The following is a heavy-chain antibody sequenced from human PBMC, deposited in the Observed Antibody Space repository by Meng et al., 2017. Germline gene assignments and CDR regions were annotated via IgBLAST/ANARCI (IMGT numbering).Heavy chain of an antibody. CDR2: MNPNNGNT. CDR3: ARAHYGDFDY. CDR1: GYTFTSYK. D-gene: IGHD4-17*01. J-gene: IGHJ4*02. V-gene: IGHV1-8*01. Sequence: QGQRAQGGAEVEKPGAPVTVPCKASGYTFTSYKIIGARQATGQGLEGMGWMNPNNGNTGDAQKFQGRVTMTRNTSISTAYMELSSLRSEDTAVYYCARAHYGDFDYWGQGTLVTVSS.